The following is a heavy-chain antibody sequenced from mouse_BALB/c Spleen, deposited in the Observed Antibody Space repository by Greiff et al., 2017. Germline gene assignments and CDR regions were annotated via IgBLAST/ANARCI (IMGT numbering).Heavy chain of an antibody. Sequence: EVMLVESGPGLVKPSQSLSLTCTVTGYSITSDYAWNWIRQFPGNKLEWMGYISYSGSTSYNPSLKSRISITRDTSKNQFFLQLNSVTTEDTATYYCARGELLRLLPFDYWGQGTTLTVSS. CDR1: GYSITSDYA. V-gene: IGHV3-2*02. CDR2: ISYSGST. D-gene: IGHD1-2*01. CDR3: ARGELLRLLPFDY. J-gene: IGHJ2*01.